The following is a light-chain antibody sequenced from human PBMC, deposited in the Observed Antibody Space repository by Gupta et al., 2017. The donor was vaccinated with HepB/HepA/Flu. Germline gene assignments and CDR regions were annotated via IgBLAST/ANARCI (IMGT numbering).Light chain of an antibody. CDR1: QDITNY. CDR2: DAS. J-gene: IGKJ2*01. CDR3: QHYDNVPSYT. Sequence: DIQMTQSPSSLSASVGDRVTITCQASQDITNYLNWYQQKPGKAPKVLIYDASNLEAGVPSRFSGSGYGTHFTLTINSLQPEDIATYYCQHYDNVPSYTFGQGTKLDLK. V-gene: IGKV1-33*01.